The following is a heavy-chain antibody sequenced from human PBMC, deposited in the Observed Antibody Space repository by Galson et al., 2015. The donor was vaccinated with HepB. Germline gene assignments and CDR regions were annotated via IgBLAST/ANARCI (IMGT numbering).Heavy chain of an antibody. V-gene: IGHV3-48*01. J-gene: IGHJ1*01. CDR2: ISNSRSTI. CDR1: GFTFSSYS. Sequence: SLRLSCAASGFTFSSYSMNWVRQAPGKGLEWVSYISNSRSTIYYADSVKGRFTISRDNAKNTLYLQMNSLRAEDTAVYYCAQGSSPFQHWGQGTLVTVSS. D-gene: IGHD6-19*01. CDR3: AQGSSPFQH.